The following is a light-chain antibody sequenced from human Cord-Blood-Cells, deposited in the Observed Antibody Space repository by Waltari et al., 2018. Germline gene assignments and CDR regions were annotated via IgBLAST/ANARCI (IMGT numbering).Light chain of an antibody. Sequence: DIQMTQSPSTLSASVGDRVTITCRASQIISSWLAWYQQKPGKAPKLLIYKASSLESGVPSRFSCSGSGTEFTLTISSLQPDDFATYYCQQYNSYSFTFGPGTKVDIK. J-gene: IGKJ3*01. CDR3: QQYNSYSFT. V-gene: IGKV1-5*03. CDR2: KAS. CDR1: QIISSW.